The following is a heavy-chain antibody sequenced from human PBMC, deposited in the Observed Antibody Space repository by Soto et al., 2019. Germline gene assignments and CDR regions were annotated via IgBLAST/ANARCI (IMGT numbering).Heavy chain of an antibody. CDR3: VRGISTVTTPWSGH. V-gene: IGHV1-3*01. CDR1: GYTFTNYA. Sequence: QVQLVQYGAEVKKPGASVKVSCKASGYTFTNYAIHWVHQAPGQRLEWMGWINAGNGNTSYSQKFQGRVTSTRDTSASTAYMELSSLRSEDTAVYYCVRGISTVTTPWSGHWGQGTLVTVSS. J-gene: IGHJ4*02. CDR2: INAGNGNT. D-gene: IGHD4-17*01.